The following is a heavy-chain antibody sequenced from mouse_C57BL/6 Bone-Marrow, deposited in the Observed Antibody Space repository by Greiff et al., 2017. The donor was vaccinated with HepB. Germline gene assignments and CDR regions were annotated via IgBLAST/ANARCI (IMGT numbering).Heavy chain of an antibody. Sequence: QVQLQQSGPGLVQPSQSLSITCTVSGFSLTSYGVHWVRQSPGKGLEWLGVIWRGGSTDYNAAFMSRLSITKDNSKSQVFFKMNSLQADDTAIYYCAKTLYGSSLYWYFDVWGTGTTVTVSS. CDR1: GFSLTSYG. D-gene: IGHD1-1*01. V-gene: IGHV2-5*01. CDR2: IWRGGST. CDR3: AKTLYGSSLYWYFDV. J-gene: IGHJ1*03.